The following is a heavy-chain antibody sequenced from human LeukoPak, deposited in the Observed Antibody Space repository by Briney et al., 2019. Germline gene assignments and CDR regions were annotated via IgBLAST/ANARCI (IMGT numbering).Heavy chain of an antibody. CDR2: IKQDGSEK. CDR3: ARERQNKDFWSGGDY. Sequence: GSLRLSCAASGFTFSSYSMNWVRQAPGKGLEWVANIKQDGSEKYYVDSVKGRFTISRDNAKNSLYLQMNTLRPEDTAVYYCARERQNKDFWSGGDYWGQGTLVTVSS. V-gene: IGHV3-7*01. J-gene: IGHJ4*02. CDR1: GFTFSSYS. D-gene: IGHD3-3*01.